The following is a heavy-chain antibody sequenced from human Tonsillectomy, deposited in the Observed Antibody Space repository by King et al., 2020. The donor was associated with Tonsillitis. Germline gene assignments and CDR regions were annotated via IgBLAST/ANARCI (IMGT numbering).Heavy chain of an antibody. CDR3: ARGGEISYFYYMDV. D-gene: IGHD3-10*01. J-gene: IGHJ6*03. CDR2: ISASGAYT. CDR1: GFTFGDYY. Sequence: HVQLVESGGGLVKPGGSLRLSCAASGFTFGDYYMNWIRQAPGKGLEWVSYISASGAYTNYADSVKGRFTISRDNAKNSLYLQIDSLRAEDTAVYYCARGGEISYFYYMDVWGKGTTVTVSS. V-gene: IGHV3-11*06.